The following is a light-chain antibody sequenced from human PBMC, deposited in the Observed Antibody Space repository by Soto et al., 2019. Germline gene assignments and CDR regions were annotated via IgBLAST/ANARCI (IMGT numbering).Light chain of an antibody. CDR2: AAS. J-gene: IGKJ4*02. CDR1: QVIGIY. CDR3: QQLVSYPQ. V-gene: IGKV1-9*01. Sequence: DIQLTQSPSFLSASIGDRVTITCRASQVIGIYLAWYQQKPGKAPNLLISAASTLQSGVPSRFSGSGSGTEFTLTISSRQPEDFATYYCQQLVSYPQFGGGTKVEIK.